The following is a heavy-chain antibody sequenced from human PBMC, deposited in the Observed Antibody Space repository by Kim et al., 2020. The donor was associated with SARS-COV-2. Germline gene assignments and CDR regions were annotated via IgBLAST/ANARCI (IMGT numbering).Heavy chain of an antibody. CDR3: AKQDYDSRGDRFDP. D-gene: IGHD3-22*01. J-gene: IGHJ5*02. CDR2: ITGASGDT. Sequence: GGSLRLSCAASGFIFSNNAMGWLRQAPGQGLEWVSTITGASGDTWYADAVRGRFTVSRDNSKNMLYLQLDSLRAEDMAFYYCAKQDYDSRGDRFDPWGQGTLVSVSS. CDR1: GFIFSNNA. V-gene: IGHV3-23*01.